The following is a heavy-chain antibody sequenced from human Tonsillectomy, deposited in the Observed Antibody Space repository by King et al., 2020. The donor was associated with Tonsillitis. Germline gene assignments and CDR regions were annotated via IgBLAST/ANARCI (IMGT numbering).Heavy chain of an antibody. V-gene: IGHV3-21*01. Sequence: VQLVESGGGLVKPGGSLRLSCAASGFTFSSYRMNWVRQAPGKGLEWVSSISTTSSYISYADSLKGRFTISRDNARNSLYLQMNSLRAEDTSVYFCARGAVISAARSDYAFDIWGQGTMVTVSS. CDR3: ARGAVISAARSDYAFDI. CDR1: GFTFSSYR. J-gene: IGHJ3*02. D-gene: IGHD2-2*01. CDR2: ISTTSSYI.